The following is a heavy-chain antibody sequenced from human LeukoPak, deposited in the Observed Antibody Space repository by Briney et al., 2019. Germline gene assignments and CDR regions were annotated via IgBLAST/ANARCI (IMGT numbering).Heavy chain of an antibody. D-gene: IGHD2-2*01. Sequence: PGGSLRLSCTASGFTFSTYWMYWVRQAPGEGLVWVSRINRDGSSTTYADSVKGRFTISRDNAKNTLYLQMSSLRAEDTAVYYCTRGLYCSSTSCKNYYYYGMDVWGQGTTVTVSS. V-gene: IGHV3-74*01. CDR2: INRDGSST. J-gene: IGHJ6*02. CDR3: TRGLYCSSTSCKNYYYYGMDV. CDR1: GFTFSTYW.